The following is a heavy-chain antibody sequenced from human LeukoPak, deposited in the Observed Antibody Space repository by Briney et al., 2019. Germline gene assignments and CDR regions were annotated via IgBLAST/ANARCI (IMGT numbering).Heavy chain of an antibody. CDR1: GFTFSAYA. Sequence: GGSLRLSCVASGFTFSAYAMNWVRLAPGKGLEWVSTFKTNSGQVYYAESVRGRFTISRDNSKNTLYLQMNSLRAEDTAVYYCAKDEHQDIVVVPAASGYWGQGTLVTVSS. CDR3: AKDEHQDIVVVPAASGY. D-gene: IGHD2-2*01. CDR2: FKTNSGQV. J-gene: IGHJ4*02. V-gene: IGHV3-23*01.